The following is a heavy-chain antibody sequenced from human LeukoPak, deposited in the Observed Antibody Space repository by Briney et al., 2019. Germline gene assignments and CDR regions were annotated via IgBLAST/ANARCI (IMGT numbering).Heavy chain of an antibody. J-gene: IGHJ4*02. D-gene: IGHD3-16*01. CDR2: IYYSGTT. CDR1: GVSISYYY. V-gene: IGHV4-59*08. CDR3: ARHLKTDMIKAHFDY. Sequence: SETLSLTCTVSGVSISYYYWSWIRQPPGKGLEWIGYIYYSGTTNYNPSLKSRVTISVDTSKNQFSLKLSSVTAADPAVYYCARHLKTDMIKAHFDYWGQGTLVTVSS.